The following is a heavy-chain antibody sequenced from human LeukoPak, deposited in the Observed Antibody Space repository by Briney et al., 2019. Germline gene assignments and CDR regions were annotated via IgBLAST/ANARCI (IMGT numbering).Heavy chain of an antibody. CDR2: INHSGNR. CDR3: ARFGFEYDVGSGIHFYYMDV. Sequence: SETLSLTCGVSGGSFSGYYWSWIRQSPGKGLGWIGEINHSGNRKSNPSLENRLTMSVDTSKKHISLNLTSVTAADTAVYYCARFGFEYDVGSGIHFYYMDVWGTGTTVTVSS. D-gene: IGHD3-10*01. J-gene: IGHJ6*03. V-gene: IGHV4-34*01. CDR1: GGSFSGYY.